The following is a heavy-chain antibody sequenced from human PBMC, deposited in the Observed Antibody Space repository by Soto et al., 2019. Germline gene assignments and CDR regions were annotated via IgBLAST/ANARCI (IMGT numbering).Heavy chain of an antibody. Sequence: QVQLQESGPGLVKPSQTLSLTCTVSGGSINSGDYYWSWVRQVPGKGLEWIGFISYSGNTHYNPSLESRVTISKDTSKNQFSLRFNSMTAADSAVYYCAREVSPNSRGWYTVLVRWFDPWGQGTLVTVSS. CDR1: GGSINSGDYY. V-gene: IGHV4-31*03. CDR2: ISYSGNT. CDR3: AREVSPNSRGWYTVLVRWFDP. J-gene: IGHJ5*02. D-gene: IGHD6-19*01.